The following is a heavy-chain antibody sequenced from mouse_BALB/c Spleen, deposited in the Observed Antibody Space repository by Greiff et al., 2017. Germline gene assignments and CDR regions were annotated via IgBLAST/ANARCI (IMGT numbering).Heavy chain of an antibody. D-gene: IGHD3-2*02. J-gene: IGHJ1*01. CDR2: ILPGSGST. CDR3: ARRGGYGYWYFDV. CDR1: GYTFSSYW. V-gene: IGHV1-9*01. Sequence: VKVVESGAELMKPGASVKISCKATGYTFSSYWIEWVKQRPGHGLEWIGEILPGSGSTNYNEEFKGKATFTADTSSNTAYMQLSSLTSEDSAVYYCARRGGYGYWYFDVWGAGTTVTVSS.